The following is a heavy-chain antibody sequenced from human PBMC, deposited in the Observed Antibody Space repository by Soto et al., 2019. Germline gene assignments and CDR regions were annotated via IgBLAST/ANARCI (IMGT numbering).Heavy chain of an antibody. V-gene: IGHV3-13*01. CDR3: AGGRSGWYAEFDF. J-gene: IGHJ4*02. Sequence: EVQLVESGGGLVQPGGSLRLSCAASGFTFSSYDMHWVRQTAGKGLEWVAAIGTTGDAYYPGSATGRFTISRENAKNSVYLQMNHLRVGDTAVYFCAGGRSGWYAEFDFWGQGTQVTVSS. CDR2: IGTTGDA. D-gene: IGHD6-19*01. CDR1: GFTFSSYD.